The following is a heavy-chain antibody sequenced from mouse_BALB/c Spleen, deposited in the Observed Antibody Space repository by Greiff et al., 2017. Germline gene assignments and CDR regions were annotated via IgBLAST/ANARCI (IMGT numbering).Heavy chain of an antibody. Sequence: QVQLKQSGAELVRPGSSVKISCKASGYAFSSYWMNWVKQRPGQGLEWIGQIYPGDGDTNYNGKFKGKATLTADKSSSTAYMQLSSLTSEDSAVYFCARGGLRRRKGMDYWGQGTSVTVSS. V-gene: IGHV1-80*01. J-gene: IGHJ4*01. CDR2: IYPGDGDT. CDR3: ARGGLRRRKGMDY. CDR1: GYAFSSYW. D-gene: IGHD2-4*01.